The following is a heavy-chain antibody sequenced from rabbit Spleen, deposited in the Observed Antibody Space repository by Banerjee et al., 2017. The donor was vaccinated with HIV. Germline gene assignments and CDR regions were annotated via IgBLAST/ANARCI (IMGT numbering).Heavy chain of an antibody. CDR2: IDAGYRGST. CDR1: GLDFSNSYW. D-gene: IGHD4-1*01. J-gene: IGHJ4*01. Sequence: QEQLEESGGDLVKPEGSPTLTCKASGLDFSNSYWICWVRQAPGKGLEWIACIDAGYRGSTYYASWAKGRFTISKTSSTTVTLQMTSLTAADTATYFCARDGSGWGANFNLWGPGTLVTVS. V-gene: IGHV1S45*01. CDR3: ARDGSGWGANFNL.